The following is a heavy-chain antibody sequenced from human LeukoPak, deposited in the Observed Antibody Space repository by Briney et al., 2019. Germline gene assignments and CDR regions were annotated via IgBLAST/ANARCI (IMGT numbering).Heavy chain of an antibody. CDR2: ISGSGGST. CDR3: AKVFKGAIQLKIPFDY. V-gene: IGHV3-23*01. CDR1: GFSFSGYD. Sequence: LPGGSLRLSCAASGFSFSGYDMHWVRQAPGKGLEWVSAISGSGGSTYYADSVKGRFTISRDNSKNTLYLQMNSLRAEDTAVYYCAKVFKGAIQLKIPFDYWGQGTLVTVSS. D-gene: IGHD5-18*01. J-gene: IGHJ4*02.